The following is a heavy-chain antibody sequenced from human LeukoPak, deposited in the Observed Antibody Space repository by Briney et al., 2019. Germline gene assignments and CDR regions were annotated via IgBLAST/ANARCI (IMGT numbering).Heavy chain of an antibody. J-gene: IGHJ5*02. Sequence: GGSLRLSCGASGLTFSTYSMNWVRQAPGKGLEWVSYISSDSGTIYYADSVKGRFTISRDNAEKSLYLQMNSLRAEDTAVYYCARAAQPGFDPWGQGTLVTVSS. V-gene: IGHV3-48*01. CDR3: ARAAQPGFDP. D-gene: IGHD1-14*01. CDR2: ISSDSGTI. CDR1: GLTFSTYS.